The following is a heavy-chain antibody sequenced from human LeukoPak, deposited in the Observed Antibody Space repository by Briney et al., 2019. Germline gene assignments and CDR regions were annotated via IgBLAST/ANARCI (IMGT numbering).Heavy chain of an antibody. CDR1: GFTFSSYW. CDR3: AREMIAVAGPFDY. CDR2: ISYDGSNK. Sequence: PGGSLRLSCAASGFTFSSYWMNWARQAPGKGLEWVAVISYDGSNKYYADSVKGRFTISRDNSKNTLYLQMNSLRAEDTAVYYCAREMIAVAGPFDYWGQGTLVTVSS. J-gene: IGHJ4*02. D-gene: IGHD6-19*01. V-gene: IGHV3-30-3*01.